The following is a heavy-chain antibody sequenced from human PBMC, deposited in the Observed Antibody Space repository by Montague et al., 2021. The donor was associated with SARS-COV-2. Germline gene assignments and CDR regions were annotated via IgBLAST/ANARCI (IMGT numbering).Heavy chain of an antibody. V-gene: IGHV4-34*01. J-gene: IGHJ6*02. Sequence: SETLSLTCAVYGGSFSGYYCSRIRQPPGTGLEWIGEIYHIGSSFYNPFLKSRVTISADTSKNQFSLKLSSVTAADTAVYYCARGLGRIEDVWGQGTTVTVA. D-gene: IGHD1-26*01. CDR3: ARGLGRIEDV. CDR2: IYHIGSS. CDR1: GGSFSGYY.